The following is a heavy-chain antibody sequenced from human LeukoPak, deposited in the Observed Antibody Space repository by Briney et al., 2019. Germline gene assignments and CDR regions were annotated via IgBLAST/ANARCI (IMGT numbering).Heavy chain of an antibody. J-gene: IGHJ5*02. CDR3: ARALLRVGTNWFDP. Sequence: SETLSLTCTVSGGSISSYYWSWIRQPPGKGLEWIGYIYYSGSTNYNPSLKSRVTISVDTSKNQFSLKLSSVTAADTAVYYCARALLRVGTNWFDPWGQGTLVTVSS. CDR1: GGSISSYY. V-gene: IGHV4-59*01. CDR2: IYYSGST. D-gene: IGHD1-1*01.